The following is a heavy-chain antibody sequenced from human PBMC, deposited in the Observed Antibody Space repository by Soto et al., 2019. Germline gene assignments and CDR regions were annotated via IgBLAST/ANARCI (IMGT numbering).Heavy chain of an antibody. V-gene: IGHV1-69*01. CDR3: ARIGTYGSSRSGMDV. D-gene: IGHD3-10*01. Sequence: QVQLVQSGAEVKEPGSSVKVSCKASGGSFETFIMNWVRQTPGRGLEWMGGVVPILGTPTYAERFKGKVKISATRSAGTTHMEVTSLRSEDSGIYYCARIGTYGSSRSGMDVWGQGTTVIVSS. CDR1: GGSFETFI. CDR2: VVPILGTP. J-gene: IGHJ6*02.